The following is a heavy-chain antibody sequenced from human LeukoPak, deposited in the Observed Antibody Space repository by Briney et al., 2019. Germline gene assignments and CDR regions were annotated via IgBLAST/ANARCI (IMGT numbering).Heavy chain of an antibody. CDR3: ARAFGGVVYFDY. Sequence: ASVKVSCKASGYTFTGYYMHWVRQAPGQGLEWMGWINPNSGGTNYAQKFQGRVTMTRDTSISTAYMELSRLRSDDTAVYYCARAFGGVVYFDYWGQGNLVTVSS. J-gene: IGHJ4*02. CDR1: GYTFTGYY. V-gene: IGHV1-2*02. CDR2: INPNSGGT. D-gene: IGHD3-16*01.